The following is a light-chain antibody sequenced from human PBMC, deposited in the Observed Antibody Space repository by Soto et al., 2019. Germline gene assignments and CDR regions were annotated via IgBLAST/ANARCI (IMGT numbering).Light chain of an antibody. Sequence: QLVLTQSPSASASLGASVKLTCTLSSGHSSYAIAWHQQQPEKGPRYLMKLDSDGSHTKGDAIPDRISGSSSGAERYLTISSLQSEDDADYYCQTWGTGIHVVFGEGTKLTVL. CDR3: QTWGTGIHVV. CDR1: SGHSSYA. V-gene: IGLV4-69*01. CDR2: LDSDGSH. J-gene: IGLJ2*01.